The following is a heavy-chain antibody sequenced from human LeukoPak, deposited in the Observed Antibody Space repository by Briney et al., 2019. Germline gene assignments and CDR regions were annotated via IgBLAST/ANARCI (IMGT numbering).Heavy chain of an antibody. CDR2: IGGSGSYT. D-gene: IGHD6-13*01. Sequence: RSGGSLRLSCAASGFTFSTYAMIWVRQAPGKGLEWVSVIGGSGSYTYYAGSVKGRFTISRDNSKDTLYLQMNSLRAEDTAVYYCARDWYDYWGQGTLVTVSS. CDR3: ARDWYDY. CDR1: GFTFSTYA. V-gene: IGHV3-23*01. J-gene: IGHJ4*02.